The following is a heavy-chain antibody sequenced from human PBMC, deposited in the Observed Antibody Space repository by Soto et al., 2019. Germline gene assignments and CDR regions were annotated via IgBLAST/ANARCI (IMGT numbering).Heavy chain of an antibody. Sequence: QVQLQESGPGLVKPSETLSLTCTVSGGSISSYYWSWIRQPPGKGLEWIGYIYYSGSTNYNPSLKSRVTISVDTSKNQFSLKLSSVTAADTAVYYCARDPGYCSSTSCSLNYYYGMDVWGQGTTVTVSS. V-gene: IGHV4-59*01. D-gene: IGHD2-2*01. J-gene: IGHJ6*02. CDR1: GGSISSYY. CDR3: ARDPGYCSSTSCSLNYYYGMDV. CDR2: IYYSGST.